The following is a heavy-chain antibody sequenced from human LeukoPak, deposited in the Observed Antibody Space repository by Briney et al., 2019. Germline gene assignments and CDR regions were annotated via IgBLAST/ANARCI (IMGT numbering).Heavy chain of an antibody. V-gene: IGHV1-2*02. CDR3: AILYYDILSGYYNPTPDY. Sequence: ASVKVSCKASGYTFTGYYMHWVRQAPGQGLEWMGWINPNSGGTNYAQKFQGRVTMTRDTSISTAYMELSRLRSDDTAVYYCAILYYDILSGYYNPTPDYWGQGTLVTVSS. CDR1: GYTFTGYY. J-gene: IGHJ4*02. D-gene: IGHD3-9*01. CDR2: INPNSGGT.